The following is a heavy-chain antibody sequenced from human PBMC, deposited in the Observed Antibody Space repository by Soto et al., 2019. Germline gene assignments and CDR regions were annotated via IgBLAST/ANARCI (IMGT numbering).Heavy chain of an antibody. V-gene: IGHV4-4*02. CDR1: SGSISSSNW. J-gene: IGHJ6*03. CDR3: ARIRGGIWGSSRTYYMGV. D-gene: IGHD3-16*01. CDR2: IYHSGST. Sequence: QVQLQESGPGLVKPSGTLSLTCAVSSGSISSSNWWSWVRQPPGKGLEWIGEIYHSGSTNYNPSLKSRATISVYKAKDQSSLELSSVTAADTAVYYCARIRGGIWGSSRTYYMGVWGKGTTVTVSS.